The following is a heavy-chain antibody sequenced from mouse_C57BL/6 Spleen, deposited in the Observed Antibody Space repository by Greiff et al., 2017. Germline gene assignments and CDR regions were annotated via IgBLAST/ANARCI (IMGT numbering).Heavy chain of an antibody. CDR1: GYTFTEYT. V-gene: IGHV1-62-2*01. CDR3: ARHEELGYDYLYFDY. D-gene: IGHD2-4*01. Sequence: VQRVESGAELVKPGASVKLSCKASGYTFTEYTIHWVKQRSGQGLEWIGWFYPGSGSIKYNEKFKDKATLTADKSSSTVYMELSRLTSEDSAVXFCARHEELGYDYLYFDYWGQGTTLTVSS. CDR2: FYPGSGSI. J-gene: IGHJ2*01.